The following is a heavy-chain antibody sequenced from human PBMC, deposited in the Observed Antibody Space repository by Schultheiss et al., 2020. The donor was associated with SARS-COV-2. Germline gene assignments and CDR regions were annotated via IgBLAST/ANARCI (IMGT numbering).Heavy chain of an antibody. CDR3: ARSPGYRGAFDI. V-gene: IGHV4-34*01. CDR1: GFTFSSYA. CDR2: INHSGST. Sequence: GSLRLSCAASGFTFSSYAMSWVRQAPGKGLEWIGEINHSGSTNYNPSLKSRVTMSVDTSKNQFSLKLSSVTAADTAVYYCARSPGYRGAFDIWGQGTMVTVSS. J-gene: IGHJ3*02. D-gene: IGHD6-13*01.